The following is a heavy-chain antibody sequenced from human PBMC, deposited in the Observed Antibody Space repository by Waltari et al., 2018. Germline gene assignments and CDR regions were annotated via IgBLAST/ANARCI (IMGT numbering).Heavy chain of an antibody. J-gene: IGHJ5*02. D-gene: IGHD3-3*01. Sequence: QVQLQQWGAGLLKPSETLSLTCSVSGASFTSYYCAWVRHVPGKGLEWIGQIRHPGNTNYNPSLQSRVAISIDTSRNQFSLTVFSVTAADTGLYFCTRGGNYDFWSHRPHVDPWGQGTQVTVSS. CDR3: TRGGNYDFWSHRPHVDP. V-gene: IGHV4-34*01. CDR2: IRHPGNT. CDR1: GASFTSYY.